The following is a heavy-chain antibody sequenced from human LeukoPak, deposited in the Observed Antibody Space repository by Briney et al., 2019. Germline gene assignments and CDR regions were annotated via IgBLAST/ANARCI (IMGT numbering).Heavy chain of an antibody. CDR1: GFTFTTYW. CDR3: AKVAKYYYGPETYYFFEQ. D-gene: IGHD3-10*01. Sequence: GGSLRFSCAASGFTFTTYWVSWVRQAPGKGLGWVASINQDGTEKYYVDSVKGRFTISRDYAKKSLFLQMNSLRVEDTAVYFCAKVAKYYYGPETYYFFEQWGQGTPVTAAS. J-gene: IGHJ4*02. CDR2: INQDGTEK. V-gene: IGHV3-7*01.